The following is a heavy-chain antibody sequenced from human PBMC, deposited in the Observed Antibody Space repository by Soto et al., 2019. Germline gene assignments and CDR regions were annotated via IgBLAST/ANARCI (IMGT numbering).Heavy chain of an antibody. Sequence: ASVKVSCKASGYTFTSYGISWVRQAPGQGLEWMGWISAYNGNTNYAQKLQGRVTMTTDTSTSTAYMELRSLRSDDTAVYYCARVGDGYCSSTSCYGPPLDYGGQETLVTVSS. CDR1: GYTFTSYG. CDR2: ISAYNGNT. J-gene: IGHJ4*02. D-gene: IGHD2-2*01. CDR3: ARVGDGYCSSTSCYGPPLDY. V-gene: IGHV1-18*01.